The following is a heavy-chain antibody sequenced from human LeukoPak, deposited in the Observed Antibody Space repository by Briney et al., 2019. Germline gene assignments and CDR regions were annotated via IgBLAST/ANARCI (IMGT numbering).Heavy chain of an antibody. CDR3: ASGGPTVVTPGYCDY. CDR1: GYTFTGYY. D-gene: IGHD4-23*01. V-gene: IGHV1-2*02. J-gene: IGHJ4*02. CDR2: INPNSGGT. Sequence: AASVKVSCKASGYTFTGYYMHWVRQAPGQGLEWMGWINPNSGGTNYAQKFQGRVTMTRDTSISTAYMELSRLRSDDTAVYYCASGGPTVVTPGYCDYWGQGTLVTVSS.